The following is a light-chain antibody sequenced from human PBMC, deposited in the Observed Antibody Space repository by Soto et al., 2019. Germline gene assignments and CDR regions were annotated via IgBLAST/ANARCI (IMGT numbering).Light chain of an antibody. Sequence: IVMTPTNGTLSLSPGERATLSCRARQSVSSTLAWYQQKPGQAPRLLIYGASTRATGIPARFSGSGSGTEFTLTISILHSEDFAVYYCHPYTNWPSITFGQGTRLEI. CDR2: GAS. CDR1: QSVSST. CDR3: HPYTNWPSIT. V-gene: IGKV3-15*01. J-gene: IGKJ5*01.